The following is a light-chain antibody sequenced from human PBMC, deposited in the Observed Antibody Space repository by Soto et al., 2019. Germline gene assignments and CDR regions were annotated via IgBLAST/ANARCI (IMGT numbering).Light chain of an antibody. Sequence: EMVLTQSPGTLSLSTGERATLSCRASQSLSRSNLAWFQQRPGQTPRLLMYETSTRATGIPARFSGSGSGTDFTLTISSLEPEDFAVYYCQQRSTWTFGQRSMVDVK. CDR1: QSLSRSN. CDR3: QQRSTWT. J-gene: IGKJ1*01. V-gene: IGKV3D-20*02. CDR2: ETS.